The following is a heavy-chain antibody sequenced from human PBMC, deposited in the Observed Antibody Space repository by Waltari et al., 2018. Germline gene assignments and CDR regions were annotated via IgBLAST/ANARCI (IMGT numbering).Heavy chain of an antibody. Sequence: EVQLVESGGGLVQPGGSLRPSCEASGFAFSSHSMNWVRQAPGKGLEWVSYISGSRSTIHYADSVKGRFTISRDNANNSLYLQMNSLRDEDTAVYYCATVGVENQWELLRYDYWGQGTLVTVSS. D-gene: IGHD1-26*01. J-gene: IGHJ4*02. CDR1: GFAFSSHS. CDR3: ATVGVENQWELLRYDY. V-gene: IGHV3-48*02. CDR2: ISGSRSTI.